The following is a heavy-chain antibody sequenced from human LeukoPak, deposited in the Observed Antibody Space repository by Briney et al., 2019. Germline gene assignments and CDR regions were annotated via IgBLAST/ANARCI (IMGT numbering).Heavy chain of an antibody. V-gene: IGHV4-61*01. CDR2: IYNGVNT. Sequence: SETLSLTCTVSGASVSSASYWTWIRQPPGKGVEWIAHIYNGVNTNYNPSLKSRVTISVDTSKNQFSLRLNSVTAADTAVYYCARARSIAAVEYYFDYWGQGTLVTVSS. CDR3: ARARSIAAVEYYFDY. CDR1: GASVSSASY. J-gene: IGHJ4*02. D-gene: IGHD6-13*01.